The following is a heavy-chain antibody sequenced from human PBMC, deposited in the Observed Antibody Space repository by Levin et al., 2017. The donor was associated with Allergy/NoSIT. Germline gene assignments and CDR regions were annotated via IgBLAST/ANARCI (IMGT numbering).Heavy chain of an antibody. J-gene: IGHJ6*02. Sequence: GGSLRLSCAASGFTFSSYAMHWVRQAPGKGLEWVAVISYDGSNKYYADSVKGRFTISRDNSKNTLYLQMNSLRAEDTAVYYCARDSYSSGWYTYYYYYYGMDVWGQGTTVTVSS. D-gene: IGHD6-19*01. CDR1: GFTFSSYA. CDR2: ISYDGSNK. V-gene: IGHV3-30*04. CDR3: ARDSYSSGWYTYYYYYYGMDV.